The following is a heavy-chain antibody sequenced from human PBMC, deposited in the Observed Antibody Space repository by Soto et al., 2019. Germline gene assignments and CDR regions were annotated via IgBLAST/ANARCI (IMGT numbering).Heavy chain of an antibody. CDR2: ISYDGSNK. CDR3: AKGEYCSSTSCYGMDV. J-gene: IGHJ6*02. CDR1: GFTFSSYG. V-gene: IGHV3-30*18. Sequence: GGSLRLSCAASGFTFSSYGMHWVRQAPGKGLEWVAVISYDGSNKYYADSVKGRFTISRDNSKNTLYLQMNSLRAEDTAVYYCAKGEYCSSTSCYGMDVWDQGTTVTVSS. D-gene: IGHD2-2*01.